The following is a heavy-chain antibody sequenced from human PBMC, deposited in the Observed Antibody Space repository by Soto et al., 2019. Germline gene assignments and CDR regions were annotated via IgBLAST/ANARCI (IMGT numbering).Heavy chain of an antibody. CDR2: ISGSGGST. CDR1: GFTFSSYA. CDR3: ANGIAARPYSCYGMYV. J-gene: IGHJ6*02. Sequence: PGGSLRLSCAASGFTFSSYAMSWVRQAPGKGLEWVSAISGSGGSTYYADSVKGRFTISRDNSKNTLYLQMNSLRAADTALYYCANGIAARPYSCYGMYVWGQGTTVTVSS. V-gene: IGHV3-23*01. D-gene: IGHD6-6*01.